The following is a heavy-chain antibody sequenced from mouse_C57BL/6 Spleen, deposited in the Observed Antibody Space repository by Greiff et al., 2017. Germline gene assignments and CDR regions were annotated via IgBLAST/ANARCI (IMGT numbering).Heavy chain of an antibody. CDR2: INPTYGTT. D-gene: IGHD2-2*01. V-gene: IGHV1-39*01. Sequence: VQLKESGPELVKPGASVKISCKASGYSFTDYNMNWVKQSPGQSLEWIGVINPTYGTTSYNQKFKGKATLTVDQSSSTAYMQLNSLTSEDSAVYYCARNAYEAVYFDYWGQGTTLTVSS. CDR1: GYSFTDYN. CDR3: ARNAYEAVYFDY. J-gene: IGHJ2*01.